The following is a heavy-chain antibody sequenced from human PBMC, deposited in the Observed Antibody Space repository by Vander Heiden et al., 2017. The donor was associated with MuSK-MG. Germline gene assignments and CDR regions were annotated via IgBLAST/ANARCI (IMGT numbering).Heavy chain of an antibody. V-gene: IGHV1-69*01. Sequence: LVQCGAEVKKPGSSVKVSCKASGGTYSSYAISCVRQAPGQGLEWMGGIIPIFGTANYAQKFQGRVTITADESTSTAYMELSSLRSEDTAVYYCARSRGQLVGRSYWYFDLWGRGTRGTVSS. CDR2: IIPIFGTA. CDR1: GGTYSSYA. CDR3: ARSRGQLVGRSYWYFDL. J-gene: IGHJ2*01. D-gene: IGHD6-6*01.